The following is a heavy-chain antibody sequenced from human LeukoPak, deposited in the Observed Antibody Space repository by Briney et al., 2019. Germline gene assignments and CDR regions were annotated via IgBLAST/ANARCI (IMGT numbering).Heavy chain of an antibody. Sequence: PGGSLRLSCAASGFTFSSYGMHWVRQAPGKGLEWVAVIWYGGSNKYYADSVKGRFTISRDNSKNTLYLQMNSLRAEDTAVYYCARDPNGDYIGAFDILGQGTMVTVSS. CDR3: ARDPNGDYIGAFDI. J-gene: IGHJ3*02. V-gene: IGHV3-33*08. D-gene: IGHD4-17*01. CDR1: GFTFSSYG. CDR2: IWYGGSNK.